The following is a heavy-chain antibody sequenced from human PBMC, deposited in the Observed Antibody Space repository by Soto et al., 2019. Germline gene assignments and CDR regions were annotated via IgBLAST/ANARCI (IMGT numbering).Heavy chain of an antibody. CDR1: GGSVTSSY. Sequence: QVQLQESGPGLVKPSETLSLTCSVSGGSVTSSYWTWIRQPPGKGLEWIGYVFYSGNTNCNPSLQSRVTMSVDSSRNHFSLTLNSVTAADTAGYYCATGSRSSPSDALDVWGRGTMVTVSS. CDR3: ATGSRSSPSDALDV. D-gene: IGHD2-15*01. V-gene: IGHV4-59*02. J-gene: IGHJ3*01. CDR2: VFYSGNT.